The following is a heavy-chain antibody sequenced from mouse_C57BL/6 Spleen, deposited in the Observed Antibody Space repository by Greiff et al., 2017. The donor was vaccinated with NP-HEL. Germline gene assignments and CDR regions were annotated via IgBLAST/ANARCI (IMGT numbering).Heavy chain of an antibody. Sequence: VQLQQSGPELVKPGASVKISCKASGYAFSSSWMNWVKQRPGKGLEWIGRIYPGDGDTNYNGKFKGKATLTADKSSSTAYMQLSSLTSEDSAVYFCAGDYGNGYFDYWGQGTTLTVSS. D-gene: IGHD2-1*01. CDR1: GYAFSSSW. J-gene: IGHJ2*01. CDR3: AGDYGNGYFDY. V-gene: IGHV1-82*01. CDR2: IYPGDGDT.